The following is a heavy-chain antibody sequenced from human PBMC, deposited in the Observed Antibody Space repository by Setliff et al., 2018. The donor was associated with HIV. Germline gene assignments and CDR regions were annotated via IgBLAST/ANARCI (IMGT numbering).Heavy chain of an antibody. D-gene: IGHD3-10*01. CDR1: GYTLTGHF. J-gene: IGHJ4*02. V-gene: IGHV1-2*02. Sequence: ASVKVSCKTAGYTLTGHFIHWMRQAPGQGLEWMGWINPNSGATDYAWRFEDRVTMTSDTSIRTVYMELSSLRSDDTAVYYCARDTAIGWYGESRMSDFWGQGTLVTVSS. CDR2: INPNSGAT. CDR3: ARDTAIGWYGESRMSDF.